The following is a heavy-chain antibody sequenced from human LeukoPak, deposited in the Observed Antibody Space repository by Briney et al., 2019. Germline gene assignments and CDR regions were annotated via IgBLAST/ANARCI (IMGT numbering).Heavy chain of an antibody. D-gene: IGHD2-21*02. V-gene: IGHV3-23*01. J-gene: IGHJ4*02. Sequence: GGSLRLSCAASGFTFSTYAMGWVRQAPGKGLEWVSHFGGSGGSIYYADSVKGRFTISRDNSKNTLYLQMNSLRAEDTAVYYCAKSDCGGDCHLLDYWGQGTLVTVSS. CDR1: GFTFSTYA. CDR3: AKSDCGGDCHLLDY. CDR2: FGGSGGSI.